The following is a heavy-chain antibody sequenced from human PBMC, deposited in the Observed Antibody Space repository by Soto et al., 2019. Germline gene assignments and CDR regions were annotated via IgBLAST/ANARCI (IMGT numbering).Heavy chain of an antibody. J-gene: IGHJ4*02. CDR3: ARLLDYYDSSGSMASYYFDY. D-gene: IGHD3-22*01. Sequence: GESLKISCKGSGYSFTSYWIGWVRQMPVRGLXXMGRIDPSDPYTNYSPSFQGHVTISADKSISTAYLQWSSLKASDTAMYYCARLLDYYDSSGSMASYYFDYWGQGTLVTVSS. CDR1: GYSFTSYW. V-gene: IGHV5-10-1*01. CDR2: IDPSDPYT.